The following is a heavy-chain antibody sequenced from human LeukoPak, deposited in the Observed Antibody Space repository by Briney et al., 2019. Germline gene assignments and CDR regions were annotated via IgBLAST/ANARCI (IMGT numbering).Heavy chain of an antibody. CDR1: GGSISSYY. CDR2: IYHTGST. J-gene: IGHJ4*02. CDR3: ASRKLGNDY. D-gene: IGHD7-27*01. V-gene: IGHV4-59*01. Sequence: SETLSLTCTVSGGSISSYYWNWIRQSPGKGLEWVGYIYHTGSTSYSPSLKSRVTISADTSQNQFSLKLSSVTAADTAVYYCASRKLGNDYWGQGTLVTVSS.